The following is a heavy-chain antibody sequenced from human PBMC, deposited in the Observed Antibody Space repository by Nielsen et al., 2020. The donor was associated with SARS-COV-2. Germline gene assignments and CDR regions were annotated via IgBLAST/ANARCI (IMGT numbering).Heavy chain of an antibody. V-gene: IGHV3-23*01. CDR3: AKIAVAGWEYFQH. CDR1: GFTFSNCA. CDR2: ISGGGGST. J-gene: IGHJ1*01. D-gene: IGHD6-19*01. Sequence: GGSLRLSCAASGFTFSNCAMTWVRQAPGKGLEWVSAISGGGGSTYYADAVRSRFTISRDNAKNSLYLQMNSLRAEDTAVYYCAKIAVAGWEYFQHWGQGTLVTVSS.